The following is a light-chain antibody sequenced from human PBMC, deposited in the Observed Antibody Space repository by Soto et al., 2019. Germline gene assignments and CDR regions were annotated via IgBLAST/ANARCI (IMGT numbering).Light chain of an antibody. Sequence: EIVLTQSPATLSSFPGERATLSCRASQSVSSSYLAWYQQKPGQAPRLLIYGASSRATGIPDRFSGSGSGTDFTLTISRLEPEDFAVYYCQQYGSSLWTFGQGTKVDIK. CDR3: QQYGSSLWT. J-gene: IGKJ1*01. CDR1: QSVSSSY. CDR2: GAS. V-gene: IGKV3-20*01.